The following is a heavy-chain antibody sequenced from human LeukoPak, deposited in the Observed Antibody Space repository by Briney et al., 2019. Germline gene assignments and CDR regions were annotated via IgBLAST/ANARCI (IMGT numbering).Heavy chain of an antibody. Sequence: PGGSLRLSCAASGFTFSSYAMSWVRQAPGKGLEWVSAISGSGGSTYYADSVKGRFTISRDNSKNTLYLQMNSLRAEDTAVYYCAKDLRRGYSYGSQIDYWGQGTLVTVSS. V-gene: IGHV3-23*01. D-gene: IGHD5-18*01. J-gene: IGHJ4*02. CDR2: ISGSGGST. CDR3: AKDLRRGYSYGSQIDY. CDR1: GFTFSSYA.